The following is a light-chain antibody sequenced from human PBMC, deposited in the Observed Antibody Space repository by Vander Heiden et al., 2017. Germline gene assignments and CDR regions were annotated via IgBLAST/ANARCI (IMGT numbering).Light chain of an antibody. CDR3: SAYTSSSTRV. J-gene: IGLJ1*01. V-gene: IGLV2-14*03. CDR1: SSDVGGYDY. CDR2: DVT. Sequence: QSALTQPASVSGSPGQSITISCTGTSSDVGGYDYVSWFQHHPGKAPKLMIYDVTNRPSGVSNRFSGSKSGNTASLTISGLQAEDEGDYYCSAYTSSSTRVFGTGTRVTVL.